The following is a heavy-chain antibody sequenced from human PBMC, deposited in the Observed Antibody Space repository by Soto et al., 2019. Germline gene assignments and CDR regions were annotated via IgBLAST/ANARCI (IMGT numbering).Heavy chain of an antibody. J-gene: IGHJ5*02. Sequence: ASVKVSCTASGYTFFTYDISWVRQAPGQGLEWMGWISTYSGDTKYAQKFQGRVTMTTDTSATTAYLGLRSLRSDDTAVYYCARHHGPTTSENWFDPWGQGTLVTVSS. D-gene: IGHD5-12*01. V-gene: IGHV1-18*01. CDR1: GYTFFTYD. CDR3: ARHHGPTTSENWFDP. CDR2: ISTYSGDT.